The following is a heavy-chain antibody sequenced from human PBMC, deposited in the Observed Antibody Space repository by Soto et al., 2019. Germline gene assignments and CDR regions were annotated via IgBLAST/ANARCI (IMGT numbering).Heavy chain of an antibody. Sequence: QEQLVQSGAEVKKPGSSVKVSCKASGGLFSSYPISWVRQVPGQGLEWMGGNNPVFQTAYYTQRFQGRVTNSADESTNTAYMELSSLRSEDTAIYYFARGGSGYTWFNEFWGQGTLVTVSS. CDR1: GGLFSSYP. J-gene: IGHJ4*02. D-gene: IGHD3-22*01. CDR2: NNPVFQTA. CDR3: ARGGSGYTWFNEF. V-gene: IGHV1-69*01.